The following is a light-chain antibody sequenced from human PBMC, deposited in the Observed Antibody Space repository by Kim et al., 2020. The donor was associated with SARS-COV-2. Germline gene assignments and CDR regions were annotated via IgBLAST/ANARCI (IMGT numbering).Light chain of an antibody. J-gene: IGKJ1*01. CDR1: QSVST. V-gene: IGKV3-20*01. CDR2: ATS. Sequence: LSPGERATLSCRTSQSVSTLAWYQQKPGQAPRLLIYATSSRAAGIPDRFSGSGSGTDFTLTISRLEPEDFAVYYCQEYDVSPPWTFGQGTKVDIK. CDR3: QEYDVSPPWT.